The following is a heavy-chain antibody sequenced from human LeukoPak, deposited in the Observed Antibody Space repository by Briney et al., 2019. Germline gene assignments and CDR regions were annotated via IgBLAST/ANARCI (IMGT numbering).Heavy chain of an antibody. CDR1: GGTFSSYA. CDR3: ARLGYCSSTSCYRDDY. CDR2: IIPIFGTA. Sequence: GASVTVSCKASGGTFSSYAISWVRQAPGQGLEWMGGIIPIFGTANYAQKFQGRVTITADESTSTAYMELSSLRSEDTAVYYCARLGYCSSTSCYRDDYWGQGTLVTVSS. D-gene: IGHD2-2*03. J-gene: IGHJ4*02. V-gene: IGHV1-69*13.